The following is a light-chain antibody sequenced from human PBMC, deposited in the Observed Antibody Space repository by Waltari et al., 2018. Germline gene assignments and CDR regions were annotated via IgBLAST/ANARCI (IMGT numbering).Light chain of an antibody. J-gene: IGKJ1*01. CDR2: GAS. Sequence: EIVLTQSPGTLSLSLGERATVSCRARQSVSRALAWYQQKPGQAPRLLIYGASTRATGIPDRFSGSGSATDFSLTISRLEPDDFAVYYCQHYLKLPVTFGQGTTVEI. CDR3: QHYLKLPVT. CDR1: QSVSRA. V-gene: IGKV3-20*01.